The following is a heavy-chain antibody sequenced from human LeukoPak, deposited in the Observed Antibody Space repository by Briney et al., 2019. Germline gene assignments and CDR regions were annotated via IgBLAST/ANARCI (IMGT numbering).Heavy chain of an antibody. V-gene: IGHV3-30*02. D-gene: IGHD5-12*01. Sequence: QPGGSLRLSCAASGFTFSSYGMHWVRQAPGKGLEWVAFIRYDGSNKYYADSVKGRFTISRDNSKNTLYLQMNSLRAEDTAVYYCAKAEPRRGYSGYDSAGLYYYYYGMDVWGQGTTVTVSS. CDR3: AKAEPRRGYSGYDSAGLYYYYYGMDV. CDR2: IRYDGSNK. J-gene: IGHJ6*02. CDR1: GFTFSSYG.